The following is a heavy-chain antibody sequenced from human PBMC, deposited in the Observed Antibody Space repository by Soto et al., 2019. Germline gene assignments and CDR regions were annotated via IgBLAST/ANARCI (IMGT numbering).Heavy chain of an antibody. CDR2: IWYDGSNK. J-gene: IGHJ6*03. V-gene: IGHV3-33*01. CDR3: ARETQGGYSGYDTYYMDV. Sequence: PGGSLRLSCAASGFTFSSYGMHWVRQAPGKGLEWVAVIWYDGSNKYYADSVKGRFTISRDNSKNTLYLQMNSLRAEDTAVYYCARETQGGYSGYDTYYMDVWGKGTKVTVSS. D-gene: IGHD5-12*01. CDR1: GFTFSSYG.